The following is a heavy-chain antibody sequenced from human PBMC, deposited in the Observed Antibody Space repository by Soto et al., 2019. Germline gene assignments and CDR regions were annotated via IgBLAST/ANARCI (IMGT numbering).Heavy chain of an antibody. Sequence: QVQVVQSGAEEKKPGASVKVSCRASGYTFTNYAIHWVCQAPGQRLEWMGWISPGNGNTKYSQKFQGRVTITGDTSASTAYMELSRLRSEDTAVYYSARRGDGMDVWGQGTTVTVSS. CDR3: ARRGDGMDV. CDR1: GYTFTNYA. V-gene: IGHV1-3*05. D-gene: IGHD3-10*01. CDR2: ISPGNGNT. J-gene: IGHJ6*02.